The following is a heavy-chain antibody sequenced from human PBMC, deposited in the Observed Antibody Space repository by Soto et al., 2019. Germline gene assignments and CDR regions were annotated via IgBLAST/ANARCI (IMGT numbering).Heavy chain of an antibody. CDR2: ISGSGGAT. CDR3: ATGPPRPPSNYYGFHI. V-gene: IGHV3-23*01. D-gene: IGHD6-6*01. Sequence: ELQLLESGGGLVQPGGSMRLSCAASKGTFRSYVMNWVRQAPGKGLEWVAAISGSGGATYYAESVKGRFTISRDNSQWTLFRQMNSLGAEDTPVYFCATGPPRPPSNYYGFHIWGQGTTGTVS. J-gene: IGHJ6*02. CDR1: KGTFRSYV.